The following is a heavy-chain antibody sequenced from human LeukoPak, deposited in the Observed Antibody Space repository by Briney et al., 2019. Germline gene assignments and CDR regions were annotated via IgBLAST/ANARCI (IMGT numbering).Heavy chain of an antibody. CDR2: IYPGDSDT. CDR1: GYSFTSYW. CDR3: ARPKYSSSRGYVAIDFDY. Sequence: GESLKISCKGSGYSFTSYWIGWVRQMPGQGLEWMGIIYPGDSDTRYSPSFQGQVTISADKSISTAYLHWSSLKASDTAMYYCARPKYSSSRGYVAIDFDYWGQGTLVTVSS. J-gene: IGHJ4*02. V-gene: IGHV5-51*01. D-gene: IGHD6-13*01.